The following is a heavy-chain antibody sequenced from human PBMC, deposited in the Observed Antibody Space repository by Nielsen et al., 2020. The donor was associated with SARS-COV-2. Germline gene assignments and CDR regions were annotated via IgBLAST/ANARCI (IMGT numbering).Heavy chain of an antibody. CDR2: ISGSGGST. D-gene: IGHD4-23*01. Sequence: GESLKISCAASGFTFSSYAMSWVRQAPGKGLEWVSAISGSGGSTCYADSVKGRFTISRDNSKNTLYLQMNSLRAEDTAVYYCAKSTVVTPLHYYYGMDVWGQGTTVTVSS. J-gene: IGHJ6*02. CDR3: AKSTVVTPLHYYYGMDV. CDR1: GFTFSSYA. V-gene: IGHV3-23*01.